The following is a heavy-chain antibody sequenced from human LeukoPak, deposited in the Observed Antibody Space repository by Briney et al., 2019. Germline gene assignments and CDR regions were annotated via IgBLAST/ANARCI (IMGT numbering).Heavy chain of an antibody. Sequence: SETLSLTCTVSGGSISSYYWSWIRQPPGKGLEWIGYIYYSGSTNYNPSLKSRVTISVDTSKNQFSLKLSSVTAADTAVYYCARQSGYCSGGSCYFYYFDYWGQGTLVTVSS. D-gene: IGHD2-15*01. V-gene: IGHV4-59*08. CDR3: ARQSGYCSGGSCYFYYFDY. J-gene: IGHJ4*02. CDR2: IYYSGST. CDR1: GGSISSYY.